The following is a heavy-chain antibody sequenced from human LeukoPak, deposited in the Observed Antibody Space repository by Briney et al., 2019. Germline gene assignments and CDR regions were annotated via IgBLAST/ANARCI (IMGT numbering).Heavy chain of an antibody. CDR2: IYHSGST. Sequence: PSETLSLTCAVYSGSFSGYYWSWLRQPPGKGLEWIGEIYHSGSTNYNPSLKSRVTISVDTSKNQLSLKLSSVTAADTAVYYCARSPITMVRGVGRFDYWGQGTLVSVSS. D-gene: IGHD3-10*01. J-gene: IGHJ4*02. CDR3: ARSPITMVRGVGRFDY. V-gene: IGHV4-34*01. CDR1: SGSFSGYY.